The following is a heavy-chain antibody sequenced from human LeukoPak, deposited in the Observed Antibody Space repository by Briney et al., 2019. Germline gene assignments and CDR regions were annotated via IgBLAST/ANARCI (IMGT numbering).Heavy chain of an antibody. D-gene: IGHD2-15*01. CDR1: GFTFSMYG. J-gene: IGHJ6*02. CDR3: AKDFPRLPYYYYALDV. V-gene: IGHV3-30*18. CDR2: ISYDGSSE. Sequence: GGSLRLSCVASGFTFSMYGIHWVRQAPGKGLEWVAVISYDGSSEYYADSVKGRFTVSRDNSKNTVSLQMNSLTTEDTAVYYCAKDFPRLPYYYYALDVWGQGTTVTVSS.